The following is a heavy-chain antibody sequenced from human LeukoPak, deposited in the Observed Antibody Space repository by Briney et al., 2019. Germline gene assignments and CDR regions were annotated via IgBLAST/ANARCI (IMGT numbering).Heavy chain of an antibody. CDR3: ARGPSAQMATLY. Sequence: ASVKVSCKASGYIFTSYYMHWVRQAPGQGLEWMGIINPSGGSTTYAQKFQDRFTMTRDTSTSTVYMELSSLRSEDTAVYYCARGPSAQMATLYWGQGTLVTVSS. J-gene: IGHJ4*02. D-gene: IGHD5-24*01. CDR1: GYIFTSYY. V-gene: IGHV1-46*01. CDR2: INPSGGST.